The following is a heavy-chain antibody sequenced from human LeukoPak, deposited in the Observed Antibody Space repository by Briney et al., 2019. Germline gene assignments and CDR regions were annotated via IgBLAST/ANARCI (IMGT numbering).Heavy chain of an antibody. CDR1: GYRFSSYG. Sequence: ASVKVSCKASGYRFSSYGITWVRQAPGQGLEWMGWINVYNGDTKYAQKIQGRVTMTTDTSTSTAYMELRSLRSDDTAVYYCARGEDSSGWPDYWGQGTLVAVSS. V-gene: IGHV1-18*01. CDR3: ARGEDSSGWPDY. D-gene: IGHD6-19*01. CDR2: INVYNGDT. J-gene: IGHJ4*02.